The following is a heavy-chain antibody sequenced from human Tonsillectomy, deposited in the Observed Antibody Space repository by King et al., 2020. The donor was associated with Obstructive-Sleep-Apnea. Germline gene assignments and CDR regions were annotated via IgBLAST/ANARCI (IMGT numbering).Heavy chain of an antibody. D-gene: IGHD2-2*01. J-gene: IGHJ5*02. CDR1: GGTFSSYA. V-gene: IGHV1-69*01. CDR2: IIPIFGTA. Sequence: VQLVESGAEVKKPGSSVKVSCKASGGTFSSYAISWVRQAPGQGLEWMGGIIPIFGTANYAQKFQGRVTITADESTSTAYMELGSLRSGDTAVYYCARDGPYCSRTSCYGGVDWFDPWGQGTLVTVSS. CDR3: ARDGPYCSRTSCYGGVDWFDP.